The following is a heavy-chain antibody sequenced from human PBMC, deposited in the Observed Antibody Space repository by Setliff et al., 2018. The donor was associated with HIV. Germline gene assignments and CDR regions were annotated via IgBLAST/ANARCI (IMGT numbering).Heavy chain of an antibody. V-gene: IGHV3-7*04. J-gene: IGHJ3*02. CDR2: MNRDGSEK. CDR1: GFTFSSSW. CDR3: ARDPAFGAFDI. D-gene: IGHD3-10*01. Sequence: PGGSLSLSCAASGFTFSSSWMTWVRQAPGRGLEYVAGMNRDGSEKGYADSVKGRFSISRDNAKNSLYLQMSSLRTEGTAVYFCARDPAFGAFDIWGQGTMVTVSS.